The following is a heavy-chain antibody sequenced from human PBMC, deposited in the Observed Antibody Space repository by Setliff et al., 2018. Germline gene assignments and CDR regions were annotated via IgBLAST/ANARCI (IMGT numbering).Heavy chain of an antibody. CDR3: VREGVDTRSSTDYRYYMDV. Sequence: SVKVSCKASGDTFRSYGISWVRQAPGQGLEWMGGTIPMFGSTSYAQKFQGRFTIITDESTTTAYMELSSLGSEDTAVYYCVREGVDTRSSTDYRYYMDVWGKGTTGTVS. V-gene: IGHV1-69*05. CDR2: TIPMFGST. J-gene: IGHJ6*03. CDR1: GDTFRSYG. D-gene: IGHD5-18*01.